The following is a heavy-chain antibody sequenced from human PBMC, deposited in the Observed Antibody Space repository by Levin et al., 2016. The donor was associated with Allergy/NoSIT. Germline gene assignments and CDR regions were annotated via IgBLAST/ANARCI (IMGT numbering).Heavy chain of an antibody. CDR3: ATLNIVVVPAAMDSPERGWFDP. CDR2: IIPIFGTA. Sequence: SVKVSCKASGGTFSSYAISWVRQAPGQGLEWMGGIIPIFGTANYAQKFQGRVTITADESTSTAYMELSSLRSEDTAVYYCATLNIVVVPAAMDSPERGWFDPWGQGTLVTVSS. CDR1: GGTFSSYA. J-gene: IGHJ5*02. V-gene: IGHV1-69*13. D-gene: IGHD2-2*01.